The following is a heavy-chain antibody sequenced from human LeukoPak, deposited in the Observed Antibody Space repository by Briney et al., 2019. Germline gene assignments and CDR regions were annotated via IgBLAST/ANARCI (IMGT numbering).Heavy chain of an antibody. V-gene: IGHV4-39*07. D-gene: IGHD5-24*01. CDR2: INHSGST. CDR3: ARDGYKYFDY. CDR1: GGSIGSTNYY. Sequence: SETLSLTCTVSGGSIGSTNYYWSWVRQPPGKGLEWIGEINHSGSTNYNPSLKSRVTISVDTSKNQFSLKLSSVTAADTAVYYCARDGYKYFDYWGQGTLVTVSS. J-gene: IGHJ4*02.